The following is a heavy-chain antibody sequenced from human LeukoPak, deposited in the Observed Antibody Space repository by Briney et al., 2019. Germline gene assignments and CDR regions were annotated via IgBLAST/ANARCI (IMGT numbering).Heavy chain of an antibody. CDR1: GGTFSSYA. D-gene: IGHD3-10*01. CDR3: ARDLYYGSGSYYNDAFDI. J-gene: IGHJ3*02. V-gene: IGHV1-69*04. CDR2: IIPILGIA. Sequence: ASVKVSCKASGGTFSSYAISWVRQAPGQGLEWMGRIIPILGIANYAQKFQGRVTITADKSTSTAYMELSSLRSEDTAVYYCARDLYYGSGSYYNDAFDIWGQGTMVTVSS.